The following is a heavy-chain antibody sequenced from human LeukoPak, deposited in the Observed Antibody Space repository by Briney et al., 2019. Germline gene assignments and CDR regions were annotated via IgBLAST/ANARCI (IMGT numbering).Heavy chain of an antibody. J-gene: IGHJ4*02. CDR2: INPNNGGT. D-gene: IGHD3-3*01. Sequence: ASVKVSCKASGYTFTGYHIHWVRQAPGQGLEWMGWINPNNGGTNYAQKFQGRVTMTRDTSISTAYMELSSLRSDDTAVYYCARSATQYFFDYWGQGTLVTVSS. CDR3: ARSATQYFFDY. V-gene: IGHV1-2*02. CDR1: GYTFTGYH.